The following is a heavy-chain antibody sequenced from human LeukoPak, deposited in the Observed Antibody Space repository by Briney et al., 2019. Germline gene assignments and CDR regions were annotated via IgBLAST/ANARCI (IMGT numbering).Heavy chain of an antibody. CDR2: ISWDGAYT. CDR1: GFTFDDYA. CDR3: AKDSIAVTGTGYIDY. D-gene: IGHD6-19*01. Sequence: TGGSLRLSCAASGFTFDDYAMHWVRQAPGKGLEWVSLISWDGAYTYYADSVKGRFTISRDNSKHSLHLQMNSLTAEDTALNYCAKDSIAVTGTGYIDYWGQGTLVTVSS. J-gene: IGHJ4*02. V-gene: IGHV3-43D*03.